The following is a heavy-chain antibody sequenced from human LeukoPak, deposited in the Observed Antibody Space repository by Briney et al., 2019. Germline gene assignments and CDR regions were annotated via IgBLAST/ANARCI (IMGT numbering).Heavy chain of an antibody. Sequence: SETLSLTCAVYGGSFSGYYWSWIRQPPGKGLEWIGEINHSGGTNYNPSFKSRVTMSVDMSKNQFSLKLSSVTAADTAVYYCARAVSSGWSYYYYYMDVWGKGTTVTISS. D-gene: IGHD6-19*01. CDR3: ARAVSSGWSYYYYYMDV. V-gene: IGHV4-34*01. CDR2: INHSGGT. J-gene: IGHJ6*03. CDR1: GGSFSGYY.